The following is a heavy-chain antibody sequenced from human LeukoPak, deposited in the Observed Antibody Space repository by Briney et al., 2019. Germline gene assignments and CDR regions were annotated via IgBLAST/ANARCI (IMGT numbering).Heavy chain of an antibody. CDR1: GYTFTSYA. V-gene: IGHV1-3*03. CDR3: ARDFDYDTGPFDDY. CDR2: INAGNGNT. D-gene: IGHD3-22*01. J-gene: IGHJ4*02. Sequence: ASVKVSCKASGYTFTSYAMHWVRQAPGQRLEWMGWINAGNGNTKYSQEFQGRVTMTRDTSTSTVYMELSSLRSEDTAVYYCARDFDYDTGPFDDYWGQGTLVTVSS.